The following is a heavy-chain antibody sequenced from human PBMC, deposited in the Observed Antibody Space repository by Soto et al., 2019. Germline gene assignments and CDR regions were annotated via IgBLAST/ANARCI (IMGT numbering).Heavy chain of an antibody. Sequence: QVQLVQSGAEVKKPGASVKVSCTGSGYTFRSYDIHWVLQATGQGLEWMGWVNPNTGNTGYAQKFQGRVTMTRDMSKSSAYMEVNSLTSEDTAIYYCARAYGAGSFDFWGQGTLVSVSS. J-gene: IGHJ5*01. CDR3: ARAYGAGSFDF. CDR1: GYTFRSYD. V-gene: IGHV1-8*01. CDR2: VNPNTGNT. D-gene: IGHD3-10*01.